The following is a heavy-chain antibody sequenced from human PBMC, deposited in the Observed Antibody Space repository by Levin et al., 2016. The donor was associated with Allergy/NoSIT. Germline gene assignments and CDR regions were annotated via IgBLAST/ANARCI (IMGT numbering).Heavy chain of an antibody. Sequence: WIRQPPGKGLEWIGYIYYSGSTYYNPSLKSRVTISVDTSKNQFSLKLSSVTAADTAVYYCARIGLPPAGYFDYWGQGTLVTVSS. J-gene: IGHJ4*02. CDR3: ARIGLPPAGYFDY. D-gene: IGHD6-13*01. CDR2: IYYSGST. V-gene: IGHV4-30-4*01.